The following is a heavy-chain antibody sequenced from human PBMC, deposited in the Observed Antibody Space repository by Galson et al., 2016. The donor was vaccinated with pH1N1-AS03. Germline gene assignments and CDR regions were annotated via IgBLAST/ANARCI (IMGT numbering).Heavy chain of an antibody. CDR2: IDWDDGT. D-gene: IGHD5-24*01. J-gene: IGHJ6*02. Sequence: ALVKPTQTLTLTCTVSGFSLSTGGMRVSWIRQPPGKDLEWLGRIDWDDGTFYRTSLKTRLTISKDTSKNQVVLTLTNMDPVDTGTYYCSRTLNYNTGLDVWGPGATGTVSS. V-gene: IGHV2-70*04. CDR1: GFSLSTGGMR. CDR3: SRTLNYNTGLDV.